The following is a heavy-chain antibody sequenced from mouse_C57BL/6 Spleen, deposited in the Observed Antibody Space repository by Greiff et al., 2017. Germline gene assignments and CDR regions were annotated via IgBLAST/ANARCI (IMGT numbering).Heavy chain of an antibody. CDR1: GYAFSSSW. CDR2: IYPGDGDT. J-gene: IGHJ3*01. D-gene: IGHD1-1*01. V-gene: IGHV1-82*01. CDR3: ARSTDYYGSSTAWFAY. Sequence: QVQLQQSGPELVKPGASVKISCKASGYAFSSSWMNWVKQRPGKGLEWIGRIYPGDGDTNYNGKFKGKATLTADKSSSTAYMQLSSLTSEDSAVYFCARSTDYYGSSTAWFAYWGQGTLVTVSA.